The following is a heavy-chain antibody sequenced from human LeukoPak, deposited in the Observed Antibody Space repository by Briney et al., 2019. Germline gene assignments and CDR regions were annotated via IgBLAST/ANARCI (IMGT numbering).Heavy chain of an antibody. J-gene: IGHJ2*01. CDR1: GFTFDDYS. CDR3: AKGFGSGSLYWYFDL. CDR2: ISWNSGTI. V-gene: IGHV3-9*01. D-gene: IGHD3-10*01. Sequence: GGSLRLSCAASGFTFDDYSMHWVRQAPGKGLEWVSGISWNSGTITYADSVKGRFTISRETAKNSLYLQMSSLRTEDTALYYCAKGFGSGSLYWYFDLWGRGTLVTVSS.